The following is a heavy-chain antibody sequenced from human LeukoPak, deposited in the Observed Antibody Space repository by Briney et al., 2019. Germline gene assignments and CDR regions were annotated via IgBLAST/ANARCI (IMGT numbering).Heavy chain of an antibody. CDR1: GFTFSSYW. D-gene: IGHD3-9*01. V-gene: IGHV3-7*01. J-gene: IGHJ6*03. CDR2: IKQDGSEK. Sequence: GGSLRLSCAASGFTFSSYWMGWVRQAPGKGLEWVANIKQDGSEKYYVDSVKGRFTISRDNAKNSLYLQVNSLRAEDTAVYYCARAEREYDILTGYSNYYYYYMDVWGKGTTVTVSS. CDR3: ARAEREYDILTGYSNYYYYYMDV.